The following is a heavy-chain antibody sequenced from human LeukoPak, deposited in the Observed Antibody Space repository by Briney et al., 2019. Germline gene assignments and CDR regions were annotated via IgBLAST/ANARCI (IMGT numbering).Heavy chain of an antibody. CDR1: GYTFTGYY. CDR3: ARGKITVRGYYYAF. V-gene: IGHV1-2*02. D-gene: IGHD3-10*01. CDR2: INPNSGGT. J-gene: IGHJ4*02. Sequence: ASVKVSCKASGYTFTGYYMHWVRQAPGQGLEWMGWINPNSGGTNYAQKFQGRVTMTRDTSISTAYMELSRLRSDDTAVYYCARGKITVRGYYYAFWGQGTLVTVSS.